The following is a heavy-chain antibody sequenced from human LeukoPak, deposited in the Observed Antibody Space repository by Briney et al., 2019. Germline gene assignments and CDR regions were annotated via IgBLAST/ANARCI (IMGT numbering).Heavy chain of an antibody. D-gene: IGHD6-19*01. CDR1: GGSISSYY. CDR3: ARDVGGIAVADNYFDY. CDR2: IYYSGST. V-gene: IGHV4-59*01. J-gene: IGHJ4*02. Sequence: SETLSLTCTVSGGSISSYYWSWIRQPPGKGLEWIGYIYYSGSTNYNPSLMSRVTISVDTSKNQFSLKLSSVTAADTAVYYCARDVGGIAVADNYFDYWGQGTLVNVSS.